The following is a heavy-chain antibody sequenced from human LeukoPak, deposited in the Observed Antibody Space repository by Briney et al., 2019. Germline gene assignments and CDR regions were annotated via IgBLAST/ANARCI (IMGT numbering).Heavy chain of an antibody. CDR1: GGSISSGSYY. D-gene: IGHD6-13*01. CDR3: ARGYYSSWYVNWFDP. CDR2: IYTSGGT. J-gene: IGHJ5*02. V-gene: IGHV4-61*09. Sequence: SETLSLTCTVSGGSISSGSYYWSWIRQPAGKGLEWIGHIYTSGGTNYNPSLKSRVTISVDTSKNQFSLKLSSVSAADTAVYYCARGYYSSWYVNWFDPWGQGTLVTVSS.